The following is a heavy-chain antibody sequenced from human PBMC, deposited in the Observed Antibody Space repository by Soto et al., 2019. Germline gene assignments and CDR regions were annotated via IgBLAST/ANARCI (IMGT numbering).Heavy chain of an antibody. J-gene: IGHJ6*02. D-gene: IGHD2-8*01. Sequence: KPSETLSLTCTVSGGSISSYYWSWIRQPPGKGLEWIGYIYYSGSTNYNPSLKSRVTISVDTSKNQFSLKLSSVTAADTAVYYCARALFCRYCTNGDMGNYYGMDVWGQGTTVTVSS. CDR1: GGSISSYY. V-gene: IGHV4-59*01. CDR2: IYYSGST. CDR3: ARALFCRYCTNGDMGNYYGMDV.